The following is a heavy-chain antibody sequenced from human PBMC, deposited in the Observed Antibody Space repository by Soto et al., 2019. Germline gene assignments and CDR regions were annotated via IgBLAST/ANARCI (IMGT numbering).Heavy chain of an antibody. CDR1: GFTFDDYA. CDR2: ISWNSGSI. CDR3: AKGRSGWYLALWFDP. D-gene: IGHD6-19*01. J-gene: IGHJ5*02. Sequence: EVQLVESGGGLVQPGRSLRLSCAASGFTFDDYAMHWVRQAPGKGLEWVSGISWNSGSIGYADSVKGRFTISRDNAKNALSLQMNNLTAADTAVYNCAKGRSGWYLALWFDPWGQGTLFTVSS. V-gene: IGHV3-9*01.